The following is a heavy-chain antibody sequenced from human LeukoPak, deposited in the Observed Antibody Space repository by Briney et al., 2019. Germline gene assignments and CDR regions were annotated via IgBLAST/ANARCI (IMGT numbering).Heavy chain of an antibody. CDR1: GDSVSSNSAA. CDR2: TYHRSRWYN. Sequence: SQTLSLTCAISGDSVSSNSAAWNWIRQSPSIGLEWLGRTYHRSRWYNDYAVSVRSRITINPDTSKNQFSLQLKSVTPEDTAVYYCARIVGGSQDFWGQGTLVTVSS. D-gene: IGHD3-16*02. V-gene: IGHV6-1*01. J-gene: IGHJ4*02. CDR3: ARIVGGSQDF.